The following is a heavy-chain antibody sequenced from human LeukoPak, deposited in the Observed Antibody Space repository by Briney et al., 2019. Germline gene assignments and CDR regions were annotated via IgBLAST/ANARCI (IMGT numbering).Heavy chain of an antibody. J-gene: IGHJ4*02. V-gene: IGHV3-53*01. Sequence: TGGSLRLSCAASGFTVSTNYMSWVRQAPGKGLEWVSVIYSGGSTYYADSVKGRFTISRDNSKNTLYLQMNSLRAEDTAVYYCARERINSYGSPFRYWGQGTLVTVSA. CDR2: IYSGGST. D-gene: IGHD5-18*01. CDR1: GFTVSTNY. CDR3: ARERINSYGSPFRY.